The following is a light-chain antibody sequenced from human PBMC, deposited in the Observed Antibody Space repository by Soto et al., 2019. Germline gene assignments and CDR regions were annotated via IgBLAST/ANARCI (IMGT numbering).Light chain of an antibody. CDR3: HQYNDWTPWT. CDR2: DVS. J-gene: IGKJ1*01. CDR1: QRVATN. V-gene: IGKV3-15*01. Sequence: ETVLTQSPATLYVSPGERVTLSCRSSQRVATNLAWFQQKPGQAPRLLIYDVSDRATGVAARFSGSGDGTDFTLTISSLQSEDFAVYYCHQYNDWTPWTFGPGTKVEI.